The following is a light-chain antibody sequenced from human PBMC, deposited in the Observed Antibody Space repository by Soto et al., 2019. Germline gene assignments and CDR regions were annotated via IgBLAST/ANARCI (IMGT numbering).Light chain of an antibody. CDR1: GNAVSYQL. CDR2: NVT. Sequence: HSVLTQPASGSGSPGQSITISCSGNAVSYQLVSWYQQQPGKAPKLILYNVTRRPSGVSNRFSGFKSGTTASLKITGLQAEDEADYYCCSFVGVTNDVFGTGTKVTVL. CDR3: CSFVGVTNDV. J-gene: IGLJ1*01. V-gene: IGLV2-23*02.